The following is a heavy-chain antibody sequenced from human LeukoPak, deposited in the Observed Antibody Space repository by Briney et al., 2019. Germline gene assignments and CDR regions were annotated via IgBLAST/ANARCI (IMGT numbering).Heavy chain of an antibody. D-gene: IGHD3-16*01. CDR3: AKRLGDSNYYYYGMDV. CDR2: ISGSGGST. Sequence: PGGSLRLSCAASGFTFSSYAMSWVRQAPGKGLEWVSAISGSGGSTYYADSVKGRFTISRDNSKNTPYLQMNSLRAEDTAVYYCAKRLGDSNYYYYGMDVWGQGTTVTVSS. J-gene: IGHJ6*02. CDR1: GFTFSSYA. V-gene: IGHV3-23*01.